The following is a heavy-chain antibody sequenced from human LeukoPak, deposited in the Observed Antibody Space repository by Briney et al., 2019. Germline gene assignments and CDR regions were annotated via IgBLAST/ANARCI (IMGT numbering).Heavy chain of an antibody. V-gene: IGHV1-69*02. CDR3: ATYYYGSDSNWFDP. Sequence: ASVKVSCKASGYTFTGYYMHWVRQAPGQGLEWMGRIIPILGIASYAQKFQGRVMITADKSTSTAHMELSSLRSEDTAVYYCATYYYGSDSNWFDPWGQGTLVTVSS. D-gene: IGHD3-10*01. CDR2: IIPILGIA. J-gene: IGHJ5*02. CDR1: GYTFTGYY.